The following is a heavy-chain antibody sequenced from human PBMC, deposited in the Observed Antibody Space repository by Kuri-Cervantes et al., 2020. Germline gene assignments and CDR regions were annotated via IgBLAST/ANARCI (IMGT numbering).Heavy chain of an antibody. Sequence: GESLKISCAASGFTLNINAMPWVRQAPAKGLEWVAITSSEGSHKRYADSVQGRFTISRDNSKNTLYLQMSTLRAEDTAVYYCARAPYNWNYAYGMDVWGQGTTVTVSS. CDR1: GFTLNINA. D-gene: IGHD1-7*01. V-gene: IGHV3-30*15. J-gene: IGHJ6*02. CDR2: TSSEGSHK. CDR3: ARAPYNWNYAYGMDV.